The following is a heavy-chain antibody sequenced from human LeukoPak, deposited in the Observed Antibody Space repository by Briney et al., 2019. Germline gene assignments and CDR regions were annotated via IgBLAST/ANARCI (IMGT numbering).Heavy chain of an antibody. V-gene: IGHV3-15*01. Sequence: GGSLRLSCAASGFTFNSYSMNWVRQAPGKGLEWVGRIKSKTDGGTTGYAAPVKGRFTISRDDSKNTLYLQMNSLKTEDTAVYYCTTGGYGSGSYRLDYWGQGTLVTVSS. CDR2: IKSKTDGGTT. J-gene: IGHJ4*02. CDR1: GFTFNSYS. D-gene: IGHD3-10*01. CDR3: TTGGYGSGSYRLDY.